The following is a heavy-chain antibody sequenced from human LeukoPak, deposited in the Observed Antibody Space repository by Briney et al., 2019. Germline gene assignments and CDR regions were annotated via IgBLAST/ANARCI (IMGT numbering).Heavy chain of an antibody. CDR1: GYTFTGYY. V-gene: IGHV1-2*02. CDR2: INPNSGDT. J-gene: IGHJ6*03. Sequence: ASVKVSCKASGYTFTGYYMHWVRQAPGQGLEWMGWINPNSGDTNYAQKFQGRVTMTRDTPISTAYMELSRLRSDDAAVYYCARTASWIQLWGYYYMDVWGKGTTVTVSS. CDR3: ARTASWIQLWGYYYMDV. D-gene: IGHD5-18*01.